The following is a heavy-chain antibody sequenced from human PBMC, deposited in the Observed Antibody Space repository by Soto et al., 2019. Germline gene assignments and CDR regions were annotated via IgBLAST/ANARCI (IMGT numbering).Heavy chain of an antibody. CDR1: GYTFTGYY. J-gene: IGHJ6*02. CDR3: ARWRYYYDSSGDLRTDYYGMDV. D-gene: IGHD3-22*01. CDR2: INPNSGGT. Sequence: GASVKVSCKASGYTFTGYYMHWVRQAPGQGLEWMGWINPNSGGTNYAQKFQGWVTMTRDTSISTAYMELSRLRSDDTAVYYCARWRYYYDSSGDLRTDYYGMDVWGQGTTVTV. V-gene: IGHV1-2*04.